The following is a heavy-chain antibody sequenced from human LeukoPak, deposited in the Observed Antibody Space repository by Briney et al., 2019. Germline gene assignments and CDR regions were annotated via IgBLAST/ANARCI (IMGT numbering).Heavy chain of an antibody. CDR2: ISSSGSTI. J-gene: IGHJ5*02. CDR3: AREDRITMVQGEINWFDP. Sequence: GGSLRLSCAASGFTFSDYYMSWIRQAPGKGLEWVSYISSSGSTIYYADSVKGRFTISRDNSKNTLYLQMNSLRAEDTAVYYCAREDRITMVQGEINWFDPWGQGTLVTVSS. D-gene: IGHD3-10*01. V-gene: IGHV3-11*01. CDR1: GFTFSDYY.